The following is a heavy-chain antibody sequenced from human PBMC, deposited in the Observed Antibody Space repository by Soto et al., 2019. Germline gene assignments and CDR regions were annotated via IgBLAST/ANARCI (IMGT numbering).Heavy chain of an antibody. CDR1: GFSLINARMG. V-gene: IGHV2-26*01. Sequence: SGPTLVNPTETLTLTCTFSGFSLINARMGVSWIRQPPGKALEWHAHIFSNDEKSYSTSLKSRLTISKDTSKSQVVLTMTNMDPVDTATYYCARNSHFDWLLYDYWGQGTLVTVS. D-gene: IGHD3-9*01. CDR3: ARNSHFDWLLYDY. J-gene: IGHJ4*02. CDR2: IFSNDEK.